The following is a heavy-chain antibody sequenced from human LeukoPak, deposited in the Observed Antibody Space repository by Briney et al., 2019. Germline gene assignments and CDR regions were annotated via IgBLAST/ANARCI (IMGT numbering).Heavy chain of an antibody. Sequence: GASVKVSCKASGYTFTGYYMHWVRQAPGQGLEWMGWISAYNGNTNYAQKLQGRVTMTTDTSTSTAYMELRSLRSDDTAVYYCARDPYYDFWSGFMARRIYYYYMDVWGKGTTVTVSS. CDR1: GYTFTGYY. CDR2: ISAYNGNT. V-gene: IGHV1-18*04. D-gene: IGHD3-3*01. J-gene: IGHJ6*03. CDR3: ARDPYYDFWSGFMARRIYYYYMDV.